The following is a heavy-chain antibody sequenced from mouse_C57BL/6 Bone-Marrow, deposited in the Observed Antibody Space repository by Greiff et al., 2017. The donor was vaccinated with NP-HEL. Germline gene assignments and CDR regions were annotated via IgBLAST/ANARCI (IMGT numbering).Heavy chain of an antibody. CDR2: IHPNSGST. J-gene: IGHJ4*01. V-gene: IGHV1-64*01. Sequence: QVQLQQPGAELVKPGASVKLSCKASGYTFTSYWMHWVKQRPGQGLEWIGMIHPNSGSTYYNEKFKSKATLTVDKSSSTAYMQLSSLTSEDSAVYYCALTNWDDAMDYWGQGTSVTVSS. CDR3: ALTNWDDAMDY. CDR1: GYTFTSYW. D-gene: IGHD4-1*01.